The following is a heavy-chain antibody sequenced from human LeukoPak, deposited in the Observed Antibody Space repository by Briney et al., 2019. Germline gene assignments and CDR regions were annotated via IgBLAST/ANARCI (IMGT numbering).Heavy chain of an antibody. CDR3: ASSRSKRWLQAPFDY. D-gene: IGHD5-24*01. CDR2: IIPIFGTA. CDR1: GGTFISYA. Sequence: SVKVSCKASGGTFISYAISWVRQALGQGLEWMGGIIPIFGTANYAQKFQGRVTITADESTSTAYMELSSLRSEDTAVYYCASSRSKRWLQAPFDYWGQGTLVTVSS. V-gene: IGHV1-69*13. J-gene: IGHJ4*02.